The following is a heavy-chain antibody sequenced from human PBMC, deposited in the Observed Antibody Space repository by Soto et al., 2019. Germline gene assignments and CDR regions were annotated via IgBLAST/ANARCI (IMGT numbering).Heavy chain of an antibody. D-gene: IGHD2-2*01. V-gene: IGHV4-39*01. CDR1: GGSISSSSYY. CDR3: AGPSVPAAYYYYYATDV. Sequence: PSETLSLTCTVSGGSISSSSYYWGWIRQPPGKGLEWIGSIYYSGSTYYNPSLKSRVTISVDTSKNQFSLKLSSVTAADTAVYYCAGPSVPAAYYYYYATDVRG. J-gene: IGHJ6*02. CDR2: IYYSGST.